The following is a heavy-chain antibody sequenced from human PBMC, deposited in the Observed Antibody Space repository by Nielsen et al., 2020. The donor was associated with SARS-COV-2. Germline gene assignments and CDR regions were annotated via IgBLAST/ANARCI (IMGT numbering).Heavy chain of an antibody. CDR1: GFTFSSYA. Sequence: GSLRLSCAASGFTFSSYAMSWVRQAPGKGLEWVSAISGSGGSTYYADSVKGRFTISRDNSKNTLYLQMNSLRAEDTAVYYCALFPRVAAAGSRAFDYWGQGTLVTVSS. V-gene: IGHV3-23*01. CDR2: ISGSGGST. CDR3: ALFPRVAAAGSRAFDY. J-gene: IGHJ4*02. D-gene: IGHD6-13*01.